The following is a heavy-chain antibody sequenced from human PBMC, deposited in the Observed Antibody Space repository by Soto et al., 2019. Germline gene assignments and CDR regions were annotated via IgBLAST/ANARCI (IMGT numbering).Heavy chain of an antibody. CDR1: GFTFSSYG. D-gene: IGHD3-22*01. V-gene: IGHV3-30*18. CDR2: ISYDGSNK. J-gene: IGHJ4*02. Sequence: GGSLRLSCAASGFTFSSYGMHWVRQAPGKGLEWVAVISYDGSNKYYADSVKGRFTISRDNSKNTLYLQMNSLRAEDTAVYYCVKVPQYYYDSSGYYYFDYWGQGTLVTVSS. CDR3: VKVPQYYYDSSGYYYFDY.